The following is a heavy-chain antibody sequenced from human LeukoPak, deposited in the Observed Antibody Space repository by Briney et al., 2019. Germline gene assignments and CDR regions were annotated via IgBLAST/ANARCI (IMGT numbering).Heavy chain of an antibody. CDR3: ARHNQEIVGATTFDY. V-gene: IGHV4-38-2*02. D-gene: IGHD1-26*01. CDR2: IYYSGST. CDR1: GYSISSGYY. J-gene: IGHJ4*02. Sequence: SETLSLTCTVSGYSISSGYYWGWVRQPPGKGLEWIGSIYYSGSTYYNPSLKSRVTISVDTSKNQFSLKLSSVTAADTAVYYCARHNQEIVGATTFDYWGQGTLVTVSS.